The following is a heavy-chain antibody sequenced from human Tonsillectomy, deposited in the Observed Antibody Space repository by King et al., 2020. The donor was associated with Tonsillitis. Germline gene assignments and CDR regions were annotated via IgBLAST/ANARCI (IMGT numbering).Heavy chain of an antibody. J-gene: IGHJ4*02. CDR3: AKXSHYYDSSGYYYPIDY. V-gene: IGHV3-30*02. Sequence: VQLVESGGGVVQPGGSLRLSCAASGFTFSSYGMHWVRQAPGKGLEWVAFIRYDGSNKYYADSVKGRFTISRDNSKNTLYLQMNSLRAEDTAVYYCAKXSHYYDSSGYYYPIDYWGQGTLVTVSS. D-gene: IGHD3-22*01. CDR2: IRYDGSNK. CDR1: GFTFSSYG.